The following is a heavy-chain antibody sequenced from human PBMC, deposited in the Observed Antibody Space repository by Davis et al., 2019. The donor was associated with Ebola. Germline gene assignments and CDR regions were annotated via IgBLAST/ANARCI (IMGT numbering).Heavy chain of an antibody. V-gene: IGHV4-38-2*02. Sequence: SETLSLTCSVSSYSISSGYYWGWIRQPPGKGLEWLGSLYHTGTTYSNPSLKSRATISVDTPKDQFSLKLNSVTAADTAVYYCARHGYGGEFWVPFDYWGQGALVTVSS. CDR1: SYSISSGYY. CDR2: LYHTGTT. CDR3: ARHGYGGEFWVPFDY. D-gene: IGHD2-21*01. J-gene: IGHJ4*02.